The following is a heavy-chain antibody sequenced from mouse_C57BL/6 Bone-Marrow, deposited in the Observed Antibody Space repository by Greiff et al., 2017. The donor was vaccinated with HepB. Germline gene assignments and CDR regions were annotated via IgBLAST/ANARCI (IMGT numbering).Heavy chain of an antibody. J-gene: IGHJ1*03. CDR2: SRNKANDYTT. Sequence: EVQLVESGGGLVQSGRSLRLSCATSGFTFSDFYMEWVRQAPGKGLEWIVASRNKANDYTTEYSASVKGRFIVSRDTSQSILYLQMNALRAEDTAIYYCARDDGYWYFDVWGTGTTVTVSS. CDR1: GFTFSDFY. CDR3: ARDDGYWYFDV. V-gene: IGHV7-1*01. D-gene: IGHD1-1*02.